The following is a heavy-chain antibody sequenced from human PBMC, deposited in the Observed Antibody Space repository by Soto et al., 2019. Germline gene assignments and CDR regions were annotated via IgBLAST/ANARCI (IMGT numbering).Heavy chain of an antibody. Sequence: GGSLRLSCAASGFTFSSYGMHWVRQAPGKGLEWVAVISYDGSNKYYADSVKGRFTISRGNSKNTLYLQMNSLRAEDTAVYYCAKDYGSGSYYPPPYYFDYWGQGTLVTVSS. V-gene: IGHV3-30*18. D-gene: IGHD3-10*01. CDR1: GFTFSSYG. CDR2: ISYDGSNK. CDR3: AKDYGSGSYYPPPYYFDY. J-gene: IGHJ4*02.